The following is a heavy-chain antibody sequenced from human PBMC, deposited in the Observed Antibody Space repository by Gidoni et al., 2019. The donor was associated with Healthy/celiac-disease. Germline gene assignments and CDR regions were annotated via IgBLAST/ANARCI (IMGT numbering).Heavy chain of an antibody. J-gene: IGHJ6*02. D-gene: IGHD2-8*02. V-gene: IGHV1-3*01. Sequence: QVQLVQSGAEVKKPGASVKVSCKASGYTFTSYAMHWVRQAPGQRLEWMGWINAGNGNTKYSQKFQGRVTITRDTSASTAYMELSSLRSEDTAVYYCAREKKYRYCTGGVCYTHYYYGMDVWGQGTTVTVSS. CDR2: INAGNGNT. CDR3: AREKKYRYCTGGVCYTHYYYGMDV. CDR1: GYTFTSYA.